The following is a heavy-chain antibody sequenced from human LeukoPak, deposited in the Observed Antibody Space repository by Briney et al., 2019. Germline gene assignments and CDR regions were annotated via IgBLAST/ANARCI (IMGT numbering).Heavy chain of an antibody. CDR2: IIPILGIA. V-gene: IGHV1-69*04. D-gene: IGHD6-19*01. CDR3: AREEVAGTYYFDY. J-gene: IGHJ4*02. Sequence: SVKVSCKASGGTFSSYATSWVRQAPGQGLEWMGRIIPILGIANYAQKFQGRVTITADKSTSTAYMELSSLRSEDTAVYYCAREEVAGTYYFDYWGQGTLVTVSS. CDR1: GGTFSSYA.